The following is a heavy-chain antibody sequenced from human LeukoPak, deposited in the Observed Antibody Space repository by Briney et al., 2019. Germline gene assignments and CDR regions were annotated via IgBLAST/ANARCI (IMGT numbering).Heavy chain of an antibody. Sequence: GGSLRLSCATSGFTFSTYWVGWVRQAPDKGLEWVAHIRQDGSDKYYVDSVRGRFTISRDNAKNSLYLEMNSPRDEDTAVYYCASQDYYDSSGYYYVDEYFQHWGQGTLVTVSS. J-gene: IGHJ1*01. V-gene: IGHV3-7*01. CDR2: IRQDGSDK. CDR1: GFTFSTYW. D-gene: IGHD3-22*01. CDR3: ASQDYYDSSGYYYVDEYFQH.